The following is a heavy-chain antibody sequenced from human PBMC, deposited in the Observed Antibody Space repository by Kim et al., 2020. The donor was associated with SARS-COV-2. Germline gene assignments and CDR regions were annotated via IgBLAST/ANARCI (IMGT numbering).Heavy chain of an antibody. V-gene: IGHV4-59*13. CDR1: GGSISSYY. Sequence: SETLSLTCTVSGGSISSYYWSWIRQPPGKGLEWIGYIYYSGSTNYNPSLKSRVTISADTSKNRFSLKLSSVTAADTAVYFCARADASYSKIDSWGQGTL. CDR3: ARADASYSKIDS. CDR2: IYYSGST. J-gene: IGHJ4*02. D-gene: IGHD3-10*01.